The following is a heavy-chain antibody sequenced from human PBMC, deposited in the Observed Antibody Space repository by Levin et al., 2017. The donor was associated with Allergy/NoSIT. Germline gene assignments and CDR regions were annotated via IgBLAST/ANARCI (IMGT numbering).Heavy chain of an antibody. CDR3: ARGITIFGIGRLDY. V-gene: IGHV3-23*01. D-gene: IGHD3-3*01. CDR1: GFTFKNSA. CDR2: ISGSGEDI. Sequence: ASVKVSCAASGFTFKNSAMGWVRQAPGQGLEWVSGISGSGEDIHYADSLKGRLTISRDNSKSTLYLQINSLRVEDTATYYCARGITIFGIGRLDYWGQGTPVTVSS. J-gene: IGHJ4*02.